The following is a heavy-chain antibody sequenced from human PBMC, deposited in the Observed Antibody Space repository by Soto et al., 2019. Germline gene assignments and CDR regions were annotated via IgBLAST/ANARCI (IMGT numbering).Heavy chain of an antibody. CDR2: INPSGGST. CDR3: ARTRLDRINWFDP. CDR1: GYAFTSYY. J-gene: IGHJ5*02. Sequence: AAVKVSCKASGYAFTSYYMHWVRQAPGQGLEWMGIINPSGGSTSYAQKFQGRVTMTRDTSTSTVYMELSSLRSEDTAVYYCARTRLDRINWFDPWGQGTLVTVSS. V-gene: IGHV1-46*03.